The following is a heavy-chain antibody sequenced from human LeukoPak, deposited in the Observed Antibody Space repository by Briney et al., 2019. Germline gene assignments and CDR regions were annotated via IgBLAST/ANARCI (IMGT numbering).Heavy chain of an antibody. CDR3: ARVLGGGADY. V-gene: IGHV4-31*03. CDR2: IYYSGST. D-gene: IGHD3-10*01. Sequence: PSQTLSLTCTVSGGSISSGGYYWSWLRQHPGKGLEWIGYIYYSGSTYYNPSLKSRVTISVDPSKNQFSLKLSSVTAADTAVYYCARVLGGGADYWGQGTLVTVSS. CDR1: GGSISSGGYY. J-gene: IGHJ4*02.